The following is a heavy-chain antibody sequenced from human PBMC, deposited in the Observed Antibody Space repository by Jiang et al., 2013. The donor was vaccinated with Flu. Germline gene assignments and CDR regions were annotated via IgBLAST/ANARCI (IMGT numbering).Heavy chain of an antibody. J-gene: IGHJ5*02. Sequence: QLLESGGGLVKPGGSLRLSCAASGFTFSNAWMSWVRQAPGKGLEWVGRIKSKTDGGTTDYAAPVKGRFTISRDDSKNTLYLQMNSLKTEDTAVYYCTTSYPSSTSSSLNSFDPWGQGTLVTVSS. V-gene: IGHV3-15*01. CDR2: IKSKTDGGTT. CDR1: GFTFSNAW. D-gene: IGHD2-2*01. CDR3: TTSYPSSTSSSLNSFDP.